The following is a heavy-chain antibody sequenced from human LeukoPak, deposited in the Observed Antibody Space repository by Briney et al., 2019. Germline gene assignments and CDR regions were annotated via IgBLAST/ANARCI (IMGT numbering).Heavy chain of an antibody. CDR2: ISGSGGAT. CDR1: GFTFSSYA. D-gene: IGHD3-10*01. V-gene: IGHV3-23*01. Sequence: GGSLRLSCAASGFTFSSYAMSWVRQAPGKGLEWVSAISGSGGATYYADSVKGRFTISRDDPHNTLYLQMNSLRAEDTAVYFCARGGVDYYGSGTYYLMYYFDYWGQGALVTVSS. J-gene: IGHJ4*02. CDR3: ARGGVDYYGSGTYYLMYYFDY.